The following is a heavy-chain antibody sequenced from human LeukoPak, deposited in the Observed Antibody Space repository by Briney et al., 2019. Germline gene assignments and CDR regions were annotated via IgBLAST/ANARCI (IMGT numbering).Heavy chain of an antibody. J-gene: IGHJ6*02. V-gene: IGHV4-34*01. D-gene: IGHD2-2*01. Sequence: SETLSLTCAVYGGSFSGYYWSWIRQPPGKGLEWIGEINHSGSTNYNPSLKSRVTISVDTSKNQFSLKLSSVTAADTAVYYCARYCSSTSCYDHYYYGMDVWGQGTTVTVSS. CDR3: ARYCSSTSCYDHYYYGMDV. CDR1: GGSFSGYY. CDR2: INHSGST.